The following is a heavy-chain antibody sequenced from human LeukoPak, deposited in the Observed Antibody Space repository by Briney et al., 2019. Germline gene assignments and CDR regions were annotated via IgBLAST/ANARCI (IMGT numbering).Heavy chain of an antibody. CDR3: TASGV. CDR1: GLSFTNAL. CDR2: IQRKSDGGTA. Sequence: GGSLRLSCAASGLSFTNALVTWVRQAPGKGLEWIGHIQRKSDGGTAAYIAPVQGRFTISREDSETTVYLQMNSLKTEDTAMYYCTASGVWGQGTLATVSS. D-gene: IGHD7-27*01. V-gene: IGHV3-15*01. J-gene: IGHJ4*02.